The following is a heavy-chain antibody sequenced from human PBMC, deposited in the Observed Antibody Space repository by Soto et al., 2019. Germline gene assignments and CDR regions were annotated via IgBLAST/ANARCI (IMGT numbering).Heavy chain of an antibody. CDR1: GGSISSGGYY. Sequence: QVQLQESGPGLVKPSQTLSLTCTVSGGSISSGGYYWSWIRQHPGKGLEWIGYIYYSGSTYYNPSLKSRVTISVDTSKNQFSLKLSSVTAADTAVYYCARTADNEYCGGDCYSYYFDYWGQGTLVTVSS. J-gene: IGHJ4*02. D-gene: IGHD2-21*02. V-gene: IGHV4-31*03. CDR2: IYYSGST. CDR3: ARTADNEYCGGDCYSYYFDY.